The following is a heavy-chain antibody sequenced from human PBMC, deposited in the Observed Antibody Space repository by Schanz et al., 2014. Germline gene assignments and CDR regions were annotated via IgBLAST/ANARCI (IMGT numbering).Heavy chain of an antibody. V-gene: IGHV3-30*18. CDR1: GFKFSIYA. CDR3: AKSYDTSGYSGFDY. Sequence: QVQLVDSGGGVVQPGRSLRLSCAASGFKFSIYAMHWVRQAPGRGLEWVAVISYHGSEKYYADSVKGRFTISRDNSKNTLYLQMNSLRTEDTAVYFCAKSYDTSGYSGFDYWGQGTLVTVSS. D-gene: IGHD3-22*01. CDR2: ISYHGSEK. J-gene: IGHJ4*02.